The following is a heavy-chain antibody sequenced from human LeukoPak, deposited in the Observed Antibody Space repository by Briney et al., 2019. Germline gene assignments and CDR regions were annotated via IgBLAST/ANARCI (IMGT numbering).Heavy chain of an antibody. Sequence: GGSLRLSCAASGFTFDDYAMHWVRQAPGKRLEWVSGISWNSGSIGYADSVKGRFTISRDNAKNSLYLQMNSLRAEDTALYYCAKDTQQWLVHDFDYWGQGTLVTVSS. CDR2: ISWNSGSI. CDR1: GFTFDDYA. J-gene: IGHJ4*02. D-gene: IGHD6-19*01. CDR3: AKDTQQWLVHDFDY. V-gene: IGHV3-9*01.